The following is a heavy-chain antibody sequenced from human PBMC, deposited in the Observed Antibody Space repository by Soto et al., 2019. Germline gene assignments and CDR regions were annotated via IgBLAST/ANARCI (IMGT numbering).Heavy chain of an antibody. Sequence: GGSLRLSCVGSGFPFSSYPVSWVRQTPGKGLEWVSGISGSGGRTYYADSVKGRFTISRDNSNNTLSLQMHILRVEDTAVYFCAKGGYYSLFDIWGQGTMVTVSS. CDR1: GFPFSSYP. CDR3: AKGGYYSLFDI. V-gene: IGHV3-23*01. D-gene: IGHD3-16*01. CDR2: ISGSGGRT. J-gene: IGHJ3*02.